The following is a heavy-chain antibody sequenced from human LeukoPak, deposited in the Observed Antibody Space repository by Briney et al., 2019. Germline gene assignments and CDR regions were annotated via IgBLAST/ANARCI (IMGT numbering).Heavy chain of an antibody. D-gene: IGHD3-22*01. CDR3: AKATKWLPLGD. V-gene: IGHV3-30*18. Sequence: PGRSLRLSCAASGFTFSSYGMPWVRQAPGKGLEWVAVISYDGSNKYYADSVKRRFTISRDNSKNTLYLQINSLRAEDTAVYYCAKATKWLPLGDWGQGTLVTVSS. CDR1: GFTFSSYG. J-gene: IGHJ4*02. CDR2: ISYDGSNK.